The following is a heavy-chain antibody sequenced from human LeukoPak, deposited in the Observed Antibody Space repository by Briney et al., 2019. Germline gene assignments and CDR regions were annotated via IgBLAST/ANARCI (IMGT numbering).Heavy chain of an antibody. CDR2: VSSSGSKT. Sequence: WGSLRLSCAASGFTLSSYAMSWVRQAPGKGLEWVSGVSSSGSKTYYPDSVKGRFTVSRDNSKNTLYLQMNSLRAEDTAVYYCAQDLGSNNYHYNRFDPWGQGTLVTVSS. CDR1: GFTLSSYA. D-gene: IGHD2/OR15-2a*01. V-gene: IGHV3-23*01. CDR3: AQDLGSNNYHYNRFDP. J-gene: IGHJ5*01.